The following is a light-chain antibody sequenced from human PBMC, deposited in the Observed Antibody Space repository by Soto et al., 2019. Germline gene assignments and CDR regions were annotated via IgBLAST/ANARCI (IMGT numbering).Light chain of an antibody. CDR1: QSVGSY. CDR3: QQRSDWPST. V-gene: IGKV3-11*01. Sequence: EIVLTQSPATLSLSPGDRATLSCRASQSVGSYLGWYQQRPGQAPRLLIYDASNRATGIPARFSGSGSGTDFTLTISSLEPEDFAGYHCQQRSDWPSTFGGGTKVEIK. CDR2: DAS. J-gene: IGKJ4*01.